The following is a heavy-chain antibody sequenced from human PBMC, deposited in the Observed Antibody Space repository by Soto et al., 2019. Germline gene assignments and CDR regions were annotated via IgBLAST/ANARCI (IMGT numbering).Heavy chain of an antibody. CDR3: ARDHCSSGGTCYAFDI. V-gene: IGHV3-66*02. CDR2: IYSGGST. D-gene: IGHD2-15*01. CDR1: GFTVSSNY. J-gene: IGHJ3*02. Sequence: GGSLRLSCAASGFTVSSNYMSWVRQAPGKGLEWVSVIYSGGSTYYADSVKGRFTISRDNSKNTLYLQMNSLRAEDTAVYYCARDHCSSGGTCYAFDIWGQGTMVTVSS.